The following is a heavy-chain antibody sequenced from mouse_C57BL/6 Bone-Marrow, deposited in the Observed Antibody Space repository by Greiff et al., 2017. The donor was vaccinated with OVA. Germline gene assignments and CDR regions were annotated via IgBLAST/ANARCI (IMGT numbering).Heavy chain of an antibody. Sequence: EVHLVESGGGLVKPGGSLKLSCAASGFTFSSYTMSWVRQTPEKRLEWVATISGGGGNTYYPDSVKGRFTISGDNAKNTLYLQMSSLRSEDTALYYCARQNDGYDWYFDVWGTGTTVTVSS. V-gene: IGHV5-9*01. D-gene: IGHD2-2*01. CDR2: ISGGGGNT. J-gene: IGHJ1*03. CDR1: GFTFSSYT. CDR3: ARQNDGYDWYFDV.